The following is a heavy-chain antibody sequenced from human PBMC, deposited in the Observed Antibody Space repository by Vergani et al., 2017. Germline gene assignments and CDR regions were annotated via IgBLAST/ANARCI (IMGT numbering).Heavy chain of an antibody. CDR1: GFTFSSHA. Sequence: EVQLLQSEGAVVQPGGSLRRSCVASGFTFSSHAMSWVRQGHGQGLEWVSRIKNTGDSTHYADSVKGQFTISRDNSKNTLYLQINSLRVEDTAVYYCGRGSDNYNWGQGTLVTVSS. D-gene: IGHD5-24*01. CDR3: GRGSDNYN. J-gene: IGHJ4*02. V-gene: IGHV3-23*01. CDR2: IKNTGDST.